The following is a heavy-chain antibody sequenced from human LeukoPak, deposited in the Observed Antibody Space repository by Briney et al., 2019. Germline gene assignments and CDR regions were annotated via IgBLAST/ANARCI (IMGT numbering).Heavy chain of an antibody. CDR3: ARFSRITWGDWGDAFDI. D-gene: IGHD2-21*02. J-gene: IGHJ3*02. CDR2: IDDGGNT. Sequence: SEALSLTCSVYGGSFSDYFWSWIRQSPGEGLEWIGEIDDGGNTNYNPSLMSRVIVSMEKSKKQFSLVMRSVAAADTAAYYCARFSRITWGDWGDAFDIWGQGTTVIVSS. V-gene: IGHV4-34*01. CDR1: GGSFSDYF.